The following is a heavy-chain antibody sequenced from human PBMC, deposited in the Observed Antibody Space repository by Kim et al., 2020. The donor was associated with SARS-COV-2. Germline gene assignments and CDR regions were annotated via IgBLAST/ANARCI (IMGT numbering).Heavy chain of an antibody. CDR1: GGSISSSSYY. J-gene: IGHJ6*02. CDR2: IYYSGST. D-gene: IGHD1-26*01. CDR3: ARQETLGATPLDYYYYGMDV. V-gene: IGHV4-39*01. Sequence: SETLSLTCTVSGGSISSSSYYWGWIRQPPGKGLEWIGSIYYSGSTYYNPSLKSRVTISVDTSKNQFSLKLSSVTAADTAVYYCARQETLGATPLDYYYYGMDVWGQGTTVTVSS.